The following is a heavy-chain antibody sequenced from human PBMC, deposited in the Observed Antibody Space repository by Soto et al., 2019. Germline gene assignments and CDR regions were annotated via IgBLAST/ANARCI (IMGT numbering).Heavy chain of an antibody. J-gene: IGHJ4*02. Sequence: PSDTLSLTCSVSGYSITTTDWWGWIRQSPGKGLEWIGYIHYSGNTYYNPSLKSRPTLAVDTSKNQFSLKMNPVTAVDTAVYYCARWQVGAGSYFDQWGQGTLVTVSS. CDR1: GYSITTTDW. D-gene: IGHD1-26*01. V-gene: IGHV4-28*01. CDR2: IHYSGNT. CDR3: ARWQVGAGSYFDQ.